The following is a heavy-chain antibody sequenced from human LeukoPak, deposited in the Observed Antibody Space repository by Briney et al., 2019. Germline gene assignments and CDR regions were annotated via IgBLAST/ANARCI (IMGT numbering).Heavy chain of an antibody. V-gene: IGHV4-39*01. Sequence: PSETLSLTCTVSGDSVSNSPYYWGWIRQPPGKGLEWIGVISYGGTTYSSPSLKSRVTMDLDKSRNRFSLKLTSVTAADTAVYYCGGNNFYHFQYWGQGALVTVSS. CDR3: GGNNFYHFQY. J-gene: IGHJ4*02. CDR1: GDSVSNSPYY. CDR2: ISYGGTT. D-gene: IGHD5-24*01.